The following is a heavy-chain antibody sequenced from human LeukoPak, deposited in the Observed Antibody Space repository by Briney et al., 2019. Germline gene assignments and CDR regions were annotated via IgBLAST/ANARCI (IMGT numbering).Heavy chain of an antibody. V-gene: IGHV3-43*01. J-gene: IGHJ6*02. CDR1: GFTFDDYT. Sequence: GGSLRLSCAASGFTFDDYTMHWVRQAPGKGLEWVSLISWDGGSTYYADSVKGRFTISRDNSKNSLYLQMNSLRTEDTALYYCAKESIVGATTYYYYGMDVWGQGSTVTVSS. CDR2: ISWDGGST. CDR3: AKESIVGATTYYYYGMDV. D-gene: IGHD1-26*01.